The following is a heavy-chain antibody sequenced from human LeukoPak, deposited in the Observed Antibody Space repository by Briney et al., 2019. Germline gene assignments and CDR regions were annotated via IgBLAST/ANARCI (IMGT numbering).Heavy chain of an antibody. Sequence: GGFLRLSCAASGFTFSSYGMSWVRQAPGKGLEWVSAIGGRDGSTYCADSVKGRFTISRDNSKNTLYVQMNSLRAEDTAVYYCAKGHYYGSGSLDYWGQGTLVTVSS. D-gene: IGHD3-10*01. J-gene: IGHJ4*02. V-gene: IGHV3-23*01. CDR3: AKGHYYGSGSLDY. CDR1: GFTFSSYG. CDR2: IGGRDGST.